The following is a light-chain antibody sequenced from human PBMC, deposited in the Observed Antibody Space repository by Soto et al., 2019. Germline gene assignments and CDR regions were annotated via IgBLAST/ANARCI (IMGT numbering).Light chain of an antibody. CDR3: CSYAGSYTVV. J-gene: IGLJ2*01. CDR2: DVT. CDR1: SSDVGGYNY. V-gene: IGLV2-11*01. Sequence: QSALTQPRSVSGSPGQSVTISCTGTSSDVGGYNYVSWYQQHPGKGPKIMIYDVTKRPSGVPDRFSGSKSVNTASLTISGLQAEDEADYYCCSYAGSYTVVFGGGTKVTVL.